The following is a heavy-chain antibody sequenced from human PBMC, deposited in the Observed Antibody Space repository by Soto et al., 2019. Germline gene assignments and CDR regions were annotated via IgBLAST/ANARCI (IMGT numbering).Heavy chain of an antibody. CDR3: ARAQWGPPPLVAPLWFDP. CDR2: ISAYNGNT. V-gene: IGHV1-18*01. Sequence: GASVKGSCKASGYAFTSYGISWVRQAPGQGLEWMGWISAYNGNTNYAQKLQGRVTMTTDTSTSTAYMELRSLRSDDTAVYYCARAQWGPPPLVAPLWFDPWGQGTLVTVSS. D-gene: IGHD5-12*01. J-gene: IGHJ5*02. CDR1: GYAFTSYG.